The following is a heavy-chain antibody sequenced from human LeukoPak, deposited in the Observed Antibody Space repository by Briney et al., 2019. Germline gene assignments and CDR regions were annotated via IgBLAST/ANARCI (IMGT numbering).Heavy chain of an antibody. CDR1: GGSFSGYY. V-gene: IGHV4-34*01. Sequence: SETLSLTCAVYGGSFSGYYWSWIRQPPGKGLEWIGEINHSGSTNYNPSLKSRVTISVDTSKNQFSLKLSSVTAADTAVYYRARGWGITMVRGVISFDYWGQGTLVTVSS. D-gene: IGHD3-10*01. CDR2: INHSGST. J-gene: IGHJ4*02. CDR3: ARGWGITMVRGVISFDY.